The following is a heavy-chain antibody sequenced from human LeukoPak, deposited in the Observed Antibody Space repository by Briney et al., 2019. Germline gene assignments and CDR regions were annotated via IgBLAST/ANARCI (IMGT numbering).Heavy chain of an antibody. J-gene: IGHJ4*02. CDR2: IYYSGST. V-gene: IGHV4-59*08. D-gene: IGHD2-8*01. Sequence: SETLSLTCTVSVGSISNYYWSWIRQPPGKGLEWIGNIYYSGSTNYNPSLKSRVTMSVDTSKNQFSLKLSSVTAADTAVYYCASLPFCSHGLCYTHYYFDYWGQGTQVTVSS. CDR3: ASLPFCSHGLCYTHYYFDY. CDR1: VGSISNYY.